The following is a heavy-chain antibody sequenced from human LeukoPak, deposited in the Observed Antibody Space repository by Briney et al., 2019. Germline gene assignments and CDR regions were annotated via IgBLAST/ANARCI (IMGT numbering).Heavy chain of an antibody. CDR1: GFAFSTYV. V-gene: IGHV3-23*01. Sequence: GGSLRLSCAASGFAFSTYVMTWVRQAPGKGLEWVSSISNTGGSTYYADSVKGRFTISRDNSKNTLYLQLNSLRAEDTAVYYCARFRTWGDKAFDYWGQGTLVTVSS. J-gene: IGHJ4*02. CDR3: ARFRTWGDKAFDY. CDR2: ISNTGGST. D-gene: IGHD2-21*02.